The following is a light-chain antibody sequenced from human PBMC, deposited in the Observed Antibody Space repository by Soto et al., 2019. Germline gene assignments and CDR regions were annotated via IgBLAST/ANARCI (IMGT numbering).Light chain of an antibody. CDR3: HQYDTPQRT. V-gene: IGKV3-20*01. CDR1: QSVISSY. J-gene: IGKJ1*01. Sequence: EIVLTQSPGTLSLSPGERGTLSCRASQSVISSYLAWYQQKPGQPPRLLIYGTSSRATGIPERFSGSGSGTAFQLTISRLEPEDFAVYYCHQYDTPQRTFGQGTKVEIK. CDR2: GTS.